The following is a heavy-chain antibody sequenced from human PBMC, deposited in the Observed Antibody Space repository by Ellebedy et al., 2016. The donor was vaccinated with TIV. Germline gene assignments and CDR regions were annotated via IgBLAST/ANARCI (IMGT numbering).Heavy chain of an antibody. CDR3: ARVSGSGVCYNCWFDP. CDR1: GFTFSSYA. J-gene: IGHJ5*02. CDR2: ISGSGGST. V-gene: IGHV3-23*01. Sequence: GESLKISCAASGFTFSSYAMNWVRQAPGKGLEWVSVISGSGGSTYYADSVRGRSTISRDNSRNTPYLQMNSLRAEDTAVYYCARVSGSGVCYNCWFDPWGQGTLVTVSS. D-gene: IGHD2-8*02.